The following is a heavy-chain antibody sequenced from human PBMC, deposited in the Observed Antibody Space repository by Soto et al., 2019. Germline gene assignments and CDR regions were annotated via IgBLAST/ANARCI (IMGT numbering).Heavy chain of an antibody. CDR3: ARGGSYYYDSSLTASRRLYGMDV. Sequence: SETLSLTCAFYGGSFSGYYWSWIRQPPGKGLEWIGEINHSGSTNYNPSLKSRVTISVDTSKNQFSLKLSSVTAADTAVYYCARGGSYYYDSSLTASRRLYGMDVWGQGTTVTVSS. J-gene: IGHJ6*02. CDR2: INHSGST. D-gene: IGHD3-22*01. V-gene: IGHV4-34*01. CDR1: GGSFSGYY.